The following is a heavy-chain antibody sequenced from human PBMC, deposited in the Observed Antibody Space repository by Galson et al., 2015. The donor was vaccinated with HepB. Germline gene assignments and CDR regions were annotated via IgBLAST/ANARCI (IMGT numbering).Heavy chain of an antibody. CDR1: GFTVSSNY. CDR2: INHSGST. D-gene: IGHD2-8*01. Sequence: LRLSCAASGFTVSSNYMSWVRQPPGKGLEWIGEINHSGSTNYNPSLKSRVTISVDTSRNQFSLKLSSVTAADTAVYYCARVPWRGYCTNGVCSRYYYYYMDVWGKGTTVTVSS. V-gene: IGHV4-34*01. CDR3: ARVPWRGYCTNGVCSRYYYYYMDV. J-gene: IGHJ6*03.